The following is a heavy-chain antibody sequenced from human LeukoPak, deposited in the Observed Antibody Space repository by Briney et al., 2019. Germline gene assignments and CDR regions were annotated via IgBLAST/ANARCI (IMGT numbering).Heavy chain of an antibody. D-gene: IGHD3-22*01. CDR1: GGTFISYA. J-gene: IGHJ4*02. Sequence: ASVRVSSKASGGTFISYAISWVRQAPGQGLEWMGGIIAIFGTANYAQKFQGRGTITADEFTSTAYMELSSLRSEDTAVYYCAREGADYYDSSGYYRYFDYWGQGTLVTVSS. CDR2: IIAIFGTA. CDR3: AREGADYYDSSGYYRYFDY. V-gene: IGHV1-69*01.